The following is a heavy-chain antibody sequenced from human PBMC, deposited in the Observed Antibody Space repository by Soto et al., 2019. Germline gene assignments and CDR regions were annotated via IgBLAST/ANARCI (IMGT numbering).Heavy chain of an antibody. D-gene: IGHD6-6*01. Sequence: SETLSLTCAVYGGSFSGYYWSWIRQPPGKGLEWIGEINHSGSTNYNPSLTSRVTISVDTSKNQFSLKLSSVTAADPAVYYCARGASIAARRNPDYWGQGTVLTVSS. CDR2: INHSGST. J-gene: IGHJ4*02. CDR1: GGSFSGYY. CDR3: ARGASIAARRNPDY. V-gene: IGHV4-34*01.